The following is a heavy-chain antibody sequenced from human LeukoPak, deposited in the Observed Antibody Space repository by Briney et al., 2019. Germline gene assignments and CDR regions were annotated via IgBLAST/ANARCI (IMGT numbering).Heavy chain of an antibody. V-gene: IGHV3-23*01. CDR2: ISGSGGST. D-gene: IGHD3-10*01. CDR1: GFTFSSYA. CDR3: ARDPWPRGRAGHYFDY. J-gene: IGHJ4*02. Sequence: RPGGSLRLSCAASGFTFSSYAMSWVRQAPGKGLEWVSAISGSGGSTYYADSVKGRFTISRDNSKNTLYLQMNSLRAEDTAVYYCARDPWPRGRAGHYFDYWGQGTLVTVSS.